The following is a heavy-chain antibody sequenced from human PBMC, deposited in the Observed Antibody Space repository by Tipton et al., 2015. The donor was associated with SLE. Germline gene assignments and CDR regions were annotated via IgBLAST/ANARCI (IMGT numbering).Heavy chain of an antibody. CDR1: GFTFSSYE. CDR2: ISSSGSTI. D-gene: IGHD3-22*01. CDR3: AKVRHYDSSGSGFDL. V-gene: IGHV3-48*03. Sequence: SLRLSCAASGFTFSSYEMNWVRQAPGKGLEWVSYISSSGSTIYYADSVKGRFTISRDYSKNMMYLEMNGLRAEDTATYYCAKVRHYDSSGSGFDLWGQGTLVTVSS. J-gene: IGHJ4*02.